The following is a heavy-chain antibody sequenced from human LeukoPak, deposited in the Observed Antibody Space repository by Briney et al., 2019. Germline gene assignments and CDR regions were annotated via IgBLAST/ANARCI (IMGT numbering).Heavy chain of an antibody. D-gene: IGHD5-12*01. V-gene: IGHV3-30*18. Sequence: GGSLRLSCAASGFTFKSYGMHWVRQAPGKGLEWVAVISYDGSNKYYADSVKGRFTISRDNSKNTLYLQMNSLRAEDTAVYYCAKSGRGYELVDYWGQGTLVTVSS. CDR2: ISYDGSNK. CDR3: AKSGRGYELVDY. J-gene: IGHJ4*02. CDR1: GFTFKSYG.